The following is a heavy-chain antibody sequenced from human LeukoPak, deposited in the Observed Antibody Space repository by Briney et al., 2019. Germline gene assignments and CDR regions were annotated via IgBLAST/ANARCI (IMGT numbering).Heavy chain of an antibody. CDR3: AHGPLGLQKV. CDR1: GGSFSGYY. CDR2: IYYSGST. V-gene: IGHV4-59*12. Sequence: SETLSLTCAVYGGSFSGYYWSWIRQPPGKGLEWIGYIYYSGSTNYNPSLKSRVTISVDKSKNQFSLKLSSVTAADTAVYYCAHGPLGLQKVWGQGTLVTVSS. D-gene: IGHD3-16*01. J-gene: IGHJ4*02.